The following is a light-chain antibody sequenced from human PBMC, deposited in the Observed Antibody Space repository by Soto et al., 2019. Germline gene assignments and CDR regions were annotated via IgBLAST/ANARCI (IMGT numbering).Light chain of an antibody. Sequence: DIQMTQSPSAMSASVGDRVTITCRASQGISDYLAWFQQEPGKVPQRLIYGASSLQSGVPSRFSGSGSGTEFTLTISSLQPDDFATYYCLQHNSYPYTFGQGTKLEIK. CDR1: QGISDY. V-gene: IGKV1-17*03. CDR2: GAS. J-gene: IGKJ2*01. CDR3: LQHNSYPYT.